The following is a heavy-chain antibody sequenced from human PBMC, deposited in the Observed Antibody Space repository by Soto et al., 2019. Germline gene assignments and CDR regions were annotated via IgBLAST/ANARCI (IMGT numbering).Heavy chain of an antibody. CDR3: ARGMVIRPYYYHGMDV. D-gene: IGHD2-8*01. CDR1: GGSISRGDYF. CDR2: IISIGST. J-gene: IGHJ6*02. Sequence: QVQLQESRPGLVKPSQTLSLTCTVSGGSISRGDYFWSWIRQPPGKRLDWLGYIISIGSTYYNPSLKNRFSVSRDTSKNQFSLKLSALTTTDTAVYYCARGMVIRPYYYHGMDVWGQGTTVTVSS. V-gene: IGHV4-30-4*01.